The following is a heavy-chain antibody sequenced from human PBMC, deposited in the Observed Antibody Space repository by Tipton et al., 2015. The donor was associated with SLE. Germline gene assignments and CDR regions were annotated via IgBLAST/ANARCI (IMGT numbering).Heavy chain of an antibody. Sequence: SRVTISVDTSKNQFSLKLSSVTAADTAVYYCARGPPLALGGSDYWGQGTLVTVSS. CDR3: ARGPPLALGGSDY. V-gene: IGHV4-34*01. J-gene: IGHJ4*02. D-gene: IGHD6-25*01.